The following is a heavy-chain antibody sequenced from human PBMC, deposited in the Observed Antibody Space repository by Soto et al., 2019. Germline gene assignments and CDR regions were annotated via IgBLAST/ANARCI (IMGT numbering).Heavy chain of an antibody. CDR2: INHSGGT. Sequence: SETLSLTCAVYGGSFSAYYWSWIRQPPGKGLEWIGEINHSGGTNFNPSLKSRVTLSADTSKNQFYLNLTSVTAADTAVYYCARGGYDFWSGWFDPWGQGTLVTVSS. CDR1: GGSFSAYY. D-gene: IGHD3-3*01. J-gene: IGHJ5*02. V-gene: IGHV4-34*01. CDR3: ARGGYDFWSGWFDP.